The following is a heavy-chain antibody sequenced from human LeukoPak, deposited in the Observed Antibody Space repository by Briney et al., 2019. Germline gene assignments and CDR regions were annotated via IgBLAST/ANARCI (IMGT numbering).Heavy chain of an antibody. CDR1: GFXFSSYG. D-gene: IGHD3-10*01. J-gene: IGHJ6*02. CDR3: ARDWREVTLTMGGDYYYGMDV. Sequence: GGSLRLSCAASGFXFSSYGIHWVRQAPGKGREWAAVIWYDGSNKYYAASVKGRFTISRDNSKNTLYLQMNSLRAEDTAVYYCARDWREVTLTMGGDYYYGMDVWGQGTTVTVSS. V-gene: IGHV3-33*01. CDR2: IWYDGSNK.